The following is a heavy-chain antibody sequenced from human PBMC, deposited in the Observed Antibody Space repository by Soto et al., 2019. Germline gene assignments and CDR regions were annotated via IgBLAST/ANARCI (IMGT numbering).Heavy chain of an antibody. CDR1: GFTFSSYA. V-gene: IGHV3-23*01. J-gene: IGHJ4*02. CDR3: AKLRGYDILTGYLCFDY. Sequence: PGGSLRLSCAVSGFTFSSYAMSWVRQAPGKGLEWVSTISGGGGSTYYADSVKGRFTISRANSKNTLYLQMNNLRTEDTAVYYCAKLRGYDILTGYLCFDYWGQGTLVTVSS. CDR2: ISGGGGST. D-gene: IGHD3-9*01.